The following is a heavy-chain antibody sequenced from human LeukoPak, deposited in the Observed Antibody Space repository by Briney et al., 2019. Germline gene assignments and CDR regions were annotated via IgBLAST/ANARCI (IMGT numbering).Heavy chain of an antibody. CDR3: ARDARVQKWFGELLKTTTYYFDY. D-gene: IGHD3-10*01. CDR2: IYTSGST. V-gene: IGHV4-61*02. J-gene: IGHJ4*02. CDR1: GGSISSGSYY. Sequence: TLSLTCTVSGGSISSGSYYWSWIRQPAGKGLEWIGRIYTSGSTNYNPSLKSRVTISVDTSKNQFSLNLSSVTAADTAVYYCARDARVQKWFGELLKTTTYYFDYWGQGTLVTVSS.